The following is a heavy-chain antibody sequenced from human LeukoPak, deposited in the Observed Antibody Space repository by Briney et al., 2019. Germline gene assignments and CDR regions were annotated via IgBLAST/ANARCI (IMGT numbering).Heavy chain of an antibody. J-gene: IGHJ4*02. Sequence: PGGSLRLSCAASGFTFSSYAMHWVRQAPGKGLEWVAVISYDGSNKYYADSVKGRFTISRDNSKNTLYLQMNSLRAEDTAVYYCARDLTMVRELLLGYYFDYWGQGTLVTVSS. CDR1: GFTFSSYA. CDR2: ISYDGSNK. V-gene: IGHV3-30-3*01. CDR3: ARDLTMVRELLLGYYFDY. D-gene: IGHD3-10*01.